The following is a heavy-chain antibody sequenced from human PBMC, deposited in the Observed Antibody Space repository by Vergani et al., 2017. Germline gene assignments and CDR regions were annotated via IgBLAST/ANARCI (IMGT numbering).Heavy chain of an antibody. Sequence: EVQLVESGGGLVQPGRSLRLSCTASGFTFGDYAMSWFRQAPGKGLEWVGFIRSKAYGGTTEYAASVKGRFTISRDDSKSIAYLQMNSLKTEDTAVYYCTRYLGDQLLHNNWFDPWGQGTLVTVSS. CDR3: TRYLGDQLLHNNWFDP. D-gene: IGHD2-2*01. CDR1: GFTFGDYA. J-gene: IGHJ5*02. V-gene: IGHV3-49*03. CDR2: IRSKAYGGTT.